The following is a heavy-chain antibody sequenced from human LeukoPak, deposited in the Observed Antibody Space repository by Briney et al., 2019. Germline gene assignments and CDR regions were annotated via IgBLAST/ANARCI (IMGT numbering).Heavy chain of an antibody. CDR1: GFTFSSYS. Sequence: GGSLRLSCAASGFTFSSYSMNWVRQAPEKGLEWVSSISSSSSYIYYADSVKGRFTISRDNAKNSLYLQMNSLRAEDTAVYYCARDLYYYDSSDYWGQGTLVTVSS. CDR3: ARDLYYYDSSDY. D-gene: IGHD3-22*01. CDR2: ISSSSSYI. J-gene: IGHJ4*02. V-gene: IGHV3-21*01.